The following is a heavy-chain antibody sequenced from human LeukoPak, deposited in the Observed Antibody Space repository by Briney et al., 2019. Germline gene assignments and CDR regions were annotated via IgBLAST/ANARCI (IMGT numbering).Heavy chain of an antibody. Sequence: GGSLRLSCAASGFIYSNYGMTWVRQAPGKGLEWVANINQDGSEKYYVDSVKGRFTIFRDNAKNSLYLQMNSLRAEDTALYYCVKVSVAAPGSDYWGQGTLVTVSS. CDR3: VKVSVAAPGSDY. CDR2: INQDGSEK. CDR1: GFIYSNYG. D-gene: IGHD6-13*01. J-gene: IGHJ4*02. V-gene: IGHV3-7*01.